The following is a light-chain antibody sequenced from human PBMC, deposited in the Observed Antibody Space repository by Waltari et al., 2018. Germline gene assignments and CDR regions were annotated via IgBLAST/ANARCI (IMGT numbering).Light chain of an antibody. CDR1: SSNIENNF. CDR2: RNT. J-gene: IGLJ3*02. V-gene: IGLV1-47*01. CDR3: AAWDDSLRNWV. Sequence: QSVLTQPPSASGTPGQRVSISCSGTSSNIENNFVFWYQQFPGTAPKLLIYRNTHRPSGAPDRFSGSKSGTSASLAISGLRSEDEADYYCAAWDDSLRNWVFGGGTKLTVL.